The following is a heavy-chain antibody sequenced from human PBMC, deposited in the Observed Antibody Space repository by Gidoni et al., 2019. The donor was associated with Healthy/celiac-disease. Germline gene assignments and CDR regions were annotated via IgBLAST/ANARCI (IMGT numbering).Heavy chain of an antibody. CDR2: IKQDGSEK. CDR3: ARLYYYGSGSYYNAYYYGMDV. D-gene: IGHD3-10*01. Sequence: EVQLVESGGGLVQPGGSLSLSCAASGFTFSSYWMSWVRKAPGKGLEWVANIKQDGSEKYYVDSVKGRFTISRDNAKNSLYLQMNSLRAEDTAVYYCARLYYYGSGSYYNAYYYGMDVWGQGTTVTVSS. V-gene: IGHV3-7*01. J-gene: IGHJ6*02. CDR1: GFTFSSYW.